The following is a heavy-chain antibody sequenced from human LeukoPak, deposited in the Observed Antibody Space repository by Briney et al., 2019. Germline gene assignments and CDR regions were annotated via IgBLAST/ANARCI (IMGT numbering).Heavy chain of an antibody. CDR3: ARGVRYGSGSYYGLPNDY. D-gene: IGHD3-10*01. J-gene: IGHJ4*02. CDR1: GGTFSSYA. V-gene: IGHV1-69*04. Sequence: ASVKVSCKASGGTFSSYAISWVRQAPGQGLEWMGRIIPILGIANYAQKFQGRVTITADKSTSTAYMELSSLRSEDTAVYYCARGVRYGSGSYYGLPNDYWGQGTLVTVSS. CDR2: IIPILGIA.